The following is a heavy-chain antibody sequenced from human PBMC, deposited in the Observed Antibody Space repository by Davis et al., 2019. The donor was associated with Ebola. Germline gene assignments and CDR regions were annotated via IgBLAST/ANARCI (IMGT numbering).Heavy chain of an antibody. D-gene: IGHD2-15*01. CDR1: GGSISSSSYY. CDR3: ARHGSQGAAFDP. J-gene: IGHJ5*02. CDR2: IYYSGST. Sequence: SETLSLTCTVSGGSISSSSYYWGWIRQPPGKGLEWLGSIYYSGSTYYNPSLKSRVTISVDTSKNQFSLKLSSVTAADTAVYYCARHGSQGAAFDPWGQGTLVTVSS. V-gene: IGHV4-39*01.